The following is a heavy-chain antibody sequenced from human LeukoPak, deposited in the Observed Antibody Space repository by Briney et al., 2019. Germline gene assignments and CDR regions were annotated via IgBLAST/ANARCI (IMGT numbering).Heavy chain of an antibody. CDR1: GYSSTNYG. Sequence: ASVKVSCKASGYSSTNYGISWVRQAPGQGLEWMGWIHIYRGNTNYAQKFQGRVTMTTDTSTSTVYMEVRGLRSDDTAMYYCARDVGITVADSFDPWGQGTLVTVSS. D-gene: IGHD6-13*01. CDR2: IHIYRGNT. CDR3: ARDVGITVADSFDP. V-gene: IGHV1-18*01. J-gene: IGHJ5*02.